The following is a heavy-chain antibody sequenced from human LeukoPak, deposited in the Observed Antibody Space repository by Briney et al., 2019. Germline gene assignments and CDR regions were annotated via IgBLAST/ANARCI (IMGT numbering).Heavy chain of an antibody. CDR3: ARRDYYDSSGYFGY. CDR2: IYYSGRT. J-gene: IGHJ4*02. CDR1: GGSISSSSYY. D-gene: IGHD3-22*01. V-gene: IGHV4-39*01. Sequence: SETLSLTCTVSGGSISSSSYYWGWVRQPSGKGLGWIGTIYYSGRTYYNPSLKSRVTISVDTSKNQFSLKLSSVTAADTAVYYCARRDYYDSSGYFGYWGQGTLVTVSS.